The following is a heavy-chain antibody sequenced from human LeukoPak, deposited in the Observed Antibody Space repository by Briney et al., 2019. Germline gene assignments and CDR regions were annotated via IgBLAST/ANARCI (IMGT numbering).Heavy chain of an antibody. V-gene: IGHV3-53*01. Sequence: GESLRLSCVTSGFIVSSNFMSWVPQAPGKGLEWVSIIYSIGITYYTDSVKGRFTISRENSKSTVYLQMDSLRAEDTAVYYCVRDSDTLGFDHWGQGTLVTVSS. D-gene: IGHD5-18*01. CDR1: GFIVSSNF. CDR3: VRDSDTLGFDH. CDR2: IYSIGIT. J-gene: IGHJ4*02.